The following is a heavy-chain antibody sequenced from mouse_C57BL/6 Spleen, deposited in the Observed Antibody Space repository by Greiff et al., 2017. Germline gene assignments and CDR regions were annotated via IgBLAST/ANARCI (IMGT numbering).Heavy chain of an antibody. CDR3: AREGVYYGYDRGFAY. V-gene: IGHV1-53*01. CDR2: INPSNGGT. CDR1: GYTFTSYW. D-gene: IGHD2-2*01. J-gene: IGHJ3*01. Sequence: QVQLQQPGTELVKPGASVKLSCKASGYTFTSYWMHWVKQRPGQGLEWIGNINPSNGGTNYNEKFKSKATLTVDKSSSTAYMQLSSLTSEDSAVYYCAREGVYYGYDRGFAYWGQGTLVTVSA.